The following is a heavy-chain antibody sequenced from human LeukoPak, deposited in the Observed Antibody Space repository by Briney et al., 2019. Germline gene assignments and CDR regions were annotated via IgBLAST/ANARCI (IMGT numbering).Heavy chain of an antibody. J-gene: IGHJ3*01. D-gene: IGHD3-22*01. CDR2: MSPNSGNT. Sequence: ASVKVSCKASEYTFTNYDINWVRQASGQGFEWMGWMSPNSGNTGYAQKFQGRVTMTRDTSITTAYMELSRLRSDDTAVYYCARRGSGYFDSREAFNLWGQGTMVTVSS. V-gene: IGHV1-8*01. CDR3: ARRGSGYFDSREAFNL. CDR1: EYTFTNYD.